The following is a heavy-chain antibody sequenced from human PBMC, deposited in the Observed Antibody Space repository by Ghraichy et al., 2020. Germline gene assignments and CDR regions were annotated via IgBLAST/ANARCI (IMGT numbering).Heavy chain of an antibody. CDR3: AKPNWNYAFDY. D-gene: IGHD1-7*01. V-gene: IGHV3-23*01. J-gene: IGHJ4*02. Sequence: GESLNISCAASGFTFSSYAMSWVRQAPGKGLEWVSAISGSCGSTYYADSVKGRFTISRDNSKNTLYLQMNSLRAEDTAVYYCAKPNWNYAFDYWGQGTLVTVSS. CDR2: ISGSCGST. CDR1: GFTFSSYA.